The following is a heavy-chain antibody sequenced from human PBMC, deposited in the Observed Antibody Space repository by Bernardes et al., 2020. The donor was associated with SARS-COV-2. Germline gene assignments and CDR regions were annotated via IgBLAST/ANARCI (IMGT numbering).Heavy chain of an antibody. CDR3: AKSQFTVRTSVLSDY. CDR2: ISVGGGDT. J-gene: IGHJ4*02. Sequence: GGSLRLSCAASGFAFPSSPMNWFRKAPGKGLEWVSAISVGGGDTYYADSVKGRFTMSRDNSENTLYLQMNSLGADDTALYYCAKSQFTVRTSVLSDYWGQGTLVTVSS. D-gene: IGHD2-8*02. V-gene: IGHV3-23*01. CDR1: GFAFPSSP.